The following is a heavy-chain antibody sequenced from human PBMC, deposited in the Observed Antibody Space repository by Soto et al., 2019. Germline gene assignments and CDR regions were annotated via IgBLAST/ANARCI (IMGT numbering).Heavy chain of an antibody. V-gene: IGHV4-34*01. D-gene: IGHD4-17*01. CDR2: INHSGST. J-gene: IGHJ6*02. CDR1: GGSFSGYY. CDR3: ARLYGDYESSFYYYYGMDV. Sequence: SETLSLTCAVYGGSFSGYYWSWLRQPPGKGLEWIGEINHSGSTNYNPSLKSRVTISVDTSKNQFSLKLSSVTAADTAVYYCARLYGDYESSFYYYYGMDVWGQGTTVT.